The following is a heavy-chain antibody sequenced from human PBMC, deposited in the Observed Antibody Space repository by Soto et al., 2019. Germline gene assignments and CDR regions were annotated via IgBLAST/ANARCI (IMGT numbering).Heavy chain of an antibody. CDR1: GDSISSYY. J-gene: IGHJ4*02. Sequence: ETLSLTCAVSGDSISSYYWSWFRHPAGQELEWIGRVYSSGDTTYNPSLKSRVAMLVHTTKKQFSPKLGSLLAADTAVYYYGYCFVGRYHASSIDFWGQATLVTVS. CDR3: GYCFVGRYHASSIDF. V-gene: IGHV4-4*07. D-gene: IGHD2-15*01. CDR2: VYSSGDT.